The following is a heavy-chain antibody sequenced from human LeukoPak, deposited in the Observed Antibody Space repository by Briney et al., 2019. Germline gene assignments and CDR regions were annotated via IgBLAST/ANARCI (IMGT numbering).Heavy chain of an antibody. CDR2: IYSGGST. CDR3: ARERGPEMATITVDY. Sequence: GGSLRLSCAAPGFTVSSNYMSWVRQAPGKGLEWVSVIYSGGSTYYADSVKGRFTISRDNSKNTLYLQMNSLRAEDTAVYYCARERGPEMATITVDYWGQGTLVTVSS. V-gene: IGHV3-53*01. J-gene: IGHJ4*02. CDR1: GFTVSSNY. D-gene: IGHD5-24*01.